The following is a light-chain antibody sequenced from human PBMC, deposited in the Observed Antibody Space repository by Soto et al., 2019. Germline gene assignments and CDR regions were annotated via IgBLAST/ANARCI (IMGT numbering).Light chain of an antibody. CDR2: EGS. CDR3: CSYAGSRV. J-gene: IGLJ3*02. V-gene: IGLV2-23*01. Sequence: QSALTQPASVSGSPGQSITISCTGTSSDVGSYNLVSWYQQHPGKAPKLMIYEGSKRPSGVSNXFSGSKSGNTASLTISGLQAEDEADYYCCSYAGSRVFGGGTKLTVL. CDR1: SSDVGSYNL.